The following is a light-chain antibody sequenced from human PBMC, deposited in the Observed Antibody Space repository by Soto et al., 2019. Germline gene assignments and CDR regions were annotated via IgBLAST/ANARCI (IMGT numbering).Light chain of an antibody. Sequence: EIVLTQSPATLSLSPGDRATLSCRASQSVSTYVAWYQQKPGQAPKLVLYHASNMDTGIPARFSGSGSETDFTITISSLEPKEFAVYYCQQRYSRPYTFGEGTMLEI. CDR2: HAS. V-gene: IGKV3-11*01. J-gene: IGKJ2*01. CDR1: QSVSTY. CDR3: QQRYSRPYT.